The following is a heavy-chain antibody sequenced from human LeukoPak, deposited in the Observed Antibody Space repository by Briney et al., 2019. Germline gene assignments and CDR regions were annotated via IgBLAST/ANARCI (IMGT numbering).Heavy chain of an antibody. D-gene: IGHD1-26*01. CDR3: ARGSSRGSYAIPIM. V-gene: IGHV4-30-4*08. CDR2: IYYSGST. Sequence: PSQTLSLTCTVSGGSISSGDYYWSWIRQPPGKGLEWIGYIYYSGSTYYNPSLKSRVTISVDTSKNQFSLKLSSVTAADTAVYYCARGSSRGSYAIPIMWGQGTLVTVSS. J-gene: IGHJ4*02. CDR1: GGSISSGDYY.